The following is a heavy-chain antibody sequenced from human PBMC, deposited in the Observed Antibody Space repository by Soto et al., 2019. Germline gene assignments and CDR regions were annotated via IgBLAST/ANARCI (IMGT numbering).Heavy chain of an antibody. J-gene: IGHJ6*02. D-gene: IGHD3-10*01. Sequence: QVQLQESGPRLVKSSQTLYLTCTVSGGSINSGDYYWSWIRQSPGKGLEWVGYMYYSGITDYNASPKSRITMSRDTSKNHFSLKWNSVTAADTAVYFCARWSGVGVAGMDVWGQGTTVTVSS. V-gene: IGHV4-30-4*01. CDR2: MYYSGIT. CDR3: ARWSGVGVAGMDV. CDR1: GGSINSGDYY.